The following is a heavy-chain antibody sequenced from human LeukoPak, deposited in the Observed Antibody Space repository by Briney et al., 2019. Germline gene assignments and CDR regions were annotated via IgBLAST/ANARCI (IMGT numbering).Heavy chain of an antibody. CDR2: IYYDGNQE. CDR1: GFKFKTYG. J-gene: IGHJ3*01. CDR3: ARGGVATAWGAFDV. Sequence: GGSLRLSSAASGFKFKTYGMHWVRQAPGEGLEWVAVIYYDGNQEYYGDSVKGRFTVSRDVSENMLYLQMSSLRADDTAVYYCARGGVATAWGAFDVWGQGTMVTVSS. D-gene: IGHD4-23*01. V-gene: IGHV3-33*01.